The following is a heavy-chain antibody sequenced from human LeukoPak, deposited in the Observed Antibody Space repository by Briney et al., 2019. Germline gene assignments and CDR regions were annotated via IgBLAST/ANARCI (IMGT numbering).Heavy chain of an antibody. CDR2: ISYDGSNK. CDR1: GFTFRSYA. CDR3: ARYGCSGGSCYSRLDY. Sequence: RGSLRLSCAASGFTFRSYAMHGVRQAPGKELEWVAVISYDGSNKYYADSVKGRFTISRDNSKNTLYLQMNSLRAEDTAVYYCARYGCSGGSCYSRLDYWGQGTLVTVSS. V-gene: IGHV3-30*01. J-gene: IGHJ4*02. D-gene: IGHD2-15*01.